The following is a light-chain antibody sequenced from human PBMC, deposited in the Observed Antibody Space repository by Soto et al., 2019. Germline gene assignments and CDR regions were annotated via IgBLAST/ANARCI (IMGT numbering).Light chain of an antibody. Sequence: IQMTQSSFPLSASLGDRSTITCQASQDISNYLNWYQQKPGKAPKLLIYDASNLETGVPSRFSGSGSGTDFTFTISSLQPEDIATYYCQQYDNLPLTFGGGTKVDNK. J-gene: IGKJ4*01. CDR3: QQYDNLPLT. CDR2: DAS. V-gene: IGKV1-33*01. CDR1: QDISNY.